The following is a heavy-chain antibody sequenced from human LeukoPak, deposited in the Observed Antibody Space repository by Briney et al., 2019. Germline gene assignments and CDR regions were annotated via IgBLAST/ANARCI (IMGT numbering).Heavy chain of an antibody. J-gene: IGHJ6*03. CDR1: GFTFSSYW. CDR2: LKEDGNEK. V-gene: IGHV3-7*01. D-gene: IGHD1-1*01. Sequence: PGGSLRLSCAASGFTFSSYWMTWVRQAPGKGLEWVANLKEDGNEKYYVDSVKGRFTISRDNAKNSLYLQMNSLRAEDTAVYYCARPLDVYYYMDAWGKGTTVTVSS. CDR3: ARPLDVYYYMDA.